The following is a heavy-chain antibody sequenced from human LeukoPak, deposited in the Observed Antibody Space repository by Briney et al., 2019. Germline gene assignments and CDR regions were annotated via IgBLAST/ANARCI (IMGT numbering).Heavy chain of an antibody. D-gene: IGHD6-13*01. CDR1: GFTFSSYG. CDR2: IWYDGSNK. J-gene: IGHJ5*02. CDR3: ARDSIAAAGAFDP. V-gene: IGHV3-33*01. Sequence: SGRSLRLSCAASGFTFSSYGMHWVRQAPGKGLEWVAVIWYDGSNKYYADSVKGRFTISRDNSKNTLYLQMNSLRAEDTAVYYCARDSIAAAGAFDPWGQGTLVTVSS.